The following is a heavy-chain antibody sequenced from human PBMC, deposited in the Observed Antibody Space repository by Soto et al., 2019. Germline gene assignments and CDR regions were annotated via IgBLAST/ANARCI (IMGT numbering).Heavy chain of an antibody. V-gene: IGHV4-31*03. CDR3: ASTRDYFDY. CDR1: GGSISTGGYY. CDR2: IYYSGSS. D-gene: IGHD1-1*01. Sequence: PSETLSLTCTVSGGSISTGGYYWSWIRQHPGKGLEWIGYIYYSGSSSYNLSLKGRLTISVDTSNNQFSLKLSSVTAADTAVYYCASTRDYFDYWGQGILVTVSS. J-gene: IGHJ4*02.